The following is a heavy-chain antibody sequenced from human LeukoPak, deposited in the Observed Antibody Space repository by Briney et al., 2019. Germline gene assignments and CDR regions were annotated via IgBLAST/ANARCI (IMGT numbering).Heavy chain of an antibody. CDR3: ARCTTGRTFGSLREIKRSREIDY. D-gene: IGHD1-1*01. CDR1: GFTFSDSA. Sequence: GGSPRLSCTASGFTFSDSAIHWVRQTSGKGLEWIGRIRTKVTNYATAYAASVKGRFTISRDDSTSTAYLQMNSLRVEDTAVYYCARCTTGRTFGSLREIKRSREIDYWGQGTLVTVSS. V-gene: IGHV3-73*01. J-gene: IGHJ4*02. CDR2: IRTKVTNYAT.